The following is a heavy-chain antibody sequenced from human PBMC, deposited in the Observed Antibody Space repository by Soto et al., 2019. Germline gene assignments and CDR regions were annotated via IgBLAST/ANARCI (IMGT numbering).Heavy chain of an antibody. CDR1: GFTFSSYG. CDR3: APWFGAFDY. V-gene: IGHV3-30*03. Sequence: ESGGGVVQPGRSLRLSCAASGFTFSSYGMHWVRQAPGKGLEWVAVISYDGSNKYYADSVKGRSTISRDNSKNTLYLQMNSLRAEDTAVYYCAPWFGAFDYWGQGTLVTVSS. J-gene: IGHJ4*02. CDR2: ISYDGSNK. D-gene: IGHD3-10*01.